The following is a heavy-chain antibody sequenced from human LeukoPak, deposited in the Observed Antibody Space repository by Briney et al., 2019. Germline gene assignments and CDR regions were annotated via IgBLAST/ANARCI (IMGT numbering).Heavy chain of an antibody. CDR2: IRYDGSNK. D-gene: IGHD4-17*01. CDR1: GFTFSSYG. J-gene: IGHJ4*02. CDR3: ASLTTVQSDY. V-gene: IGHV3-30*02. Sequence: GGSLRLSCAASGFTFSSYGMHWVRQAPGKGLEWVAFIRYDGSNKYYADSVKGRFTISRDNSKNTLYLQMNSLRAEDTAVYYCASLTTVQSDYWGQGTLVTVSS.